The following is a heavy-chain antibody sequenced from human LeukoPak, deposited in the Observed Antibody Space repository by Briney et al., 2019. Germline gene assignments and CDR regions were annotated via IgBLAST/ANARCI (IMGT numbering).Heavy chain of an antibody. CDR3: ASLMGGYYGMDV. CDR1: GYTFTGYY. V-gene: IGHV1-69*13. J-gene: IGHJ6*04. Sequence: ASVKVSCKASGYTFTGYYMHWVRQAPGQGLEWMGGIIPIFGTANYAQKFQGRVTITADESTSTAYMELSSLRSEDTAVYYCASLMGGYYGMDVWGKGTTVTVSS. D-gene: IGHD3-16*01. CDR2: IIPIFGTA.